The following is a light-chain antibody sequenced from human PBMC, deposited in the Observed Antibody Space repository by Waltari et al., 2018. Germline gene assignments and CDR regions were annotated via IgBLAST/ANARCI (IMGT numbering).Light chain of an antibody. CDR2: WAS. V-gene: IGKV4-1*01. Sequence: DIVMTQSPDSLAVSLGERATINCKSSQSVLYSSNNKNYLAWYQQKPGQPPKLLIYWASTRESGVPDRFSGSGSGTEVTLTISSLQAEDVAVYYCQQYYSTLPYTFGQGTKLESK. CDR1: QSVLYSSNNKNY. CDR3: QQYYSTLPYT. J-gene: IGKJ2*01.